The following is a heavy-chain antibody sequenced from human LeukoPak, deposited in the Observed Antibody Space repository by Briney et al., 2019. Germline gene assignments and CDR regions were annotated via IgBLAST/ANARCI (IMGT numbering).Heavy chain of an antibody. CDR2: TYYRSKWYN. Sequence: SQTLSLTCAISGDSVSSNSAAWHSIRQSPSRGLEWLGSTYYRSKWYNVYAVSVKSRITINPDTSKNQFPLQLNSVTPEDTAVYYCARGEGDGPKEWGQGTLVTVSS. V-gene: IGHV6-1*01. J-gene: IGHJ4*02. CDR1: GDSVSSNSAA. D-gene: IGHD5-24*01. CDR3: ARGEGDGPKE.